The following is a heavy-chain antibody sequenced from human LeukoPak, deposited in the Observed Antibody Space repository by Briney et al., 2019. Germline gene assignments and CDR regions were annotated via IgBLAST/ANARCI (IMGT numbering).Heavy chain of an antibody. V-gene: IGHV4-59*08. D-gene: IGHD2-15*01. CDR2: IYYSGST. J-gene: IGHJ4*02. CDR3: ARRGAICSGGSCYSGFVDY. CDR1: GGSISSYY. Sequence: SETLSLTCTVSGGSISSYYWSWIRQPPGKGLEWIGYIYYSGSTNYNPSLKSRVTISVDTSKNQFSLKLSSVTAADTAVYYCARRGAICSGGSCYSGFVDYWGQGTLVTVSS.